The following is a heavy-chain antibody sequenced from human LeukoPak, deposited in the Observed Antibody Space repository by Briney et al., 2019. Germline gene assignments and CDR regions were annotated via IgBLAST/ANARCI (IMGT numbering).Heavy chain of an antibody. Sequence: PGGSLRLSCAASGFTFGSYWMSWVRQAPGKGLEWVANIKQDGSEKYYVDSVRGRFTISRDNAKNSLYLQMNSLRAEDTAVYYCARVRGSNAMDVWGKGTTGTVSS. V-gene: IGHV3-7*01. CDR3: ARVRGSNAMDV. J-gene: IGHJ6*03. CDR1: GFTFGSYW. CDR2: IKQDGSEK. D-gene: IGHD3-10*01.